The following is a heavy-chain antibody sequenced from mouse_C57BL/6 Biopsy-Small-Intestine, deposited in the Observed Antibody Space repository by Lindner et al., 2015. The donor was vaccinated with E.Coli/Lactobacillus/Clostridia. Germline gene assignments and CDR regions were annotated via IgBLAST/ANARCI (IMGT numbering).Heavy chain of an antibody. CDR1: GYTFTNYW. CDR2: IYPGGGYT. D-gene: IGHD2-4*01. Sequence: VQLQESGAELVRPGTPVKMSCKASGYTFTNYWIGWAKQRPGHGLEWIGDIYPGGGYTNYNEKFKVKATLTADKSSSTAYMQFSSLTSEDSAFYYCARWDYDEGFAYWGQGTLVTVSA. CDR3: ARWDYDEGFAY. V-gene: IGHV1-63*01. J-gene: IGHJ3*01.